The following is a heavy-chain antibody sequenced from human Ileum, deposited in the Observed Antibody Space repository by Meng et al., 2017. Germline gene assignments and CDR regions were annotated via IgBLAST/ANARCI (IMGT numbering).Heavy chain of an antibody. D-gene: IGHD6-13*01. J-gene: IGHJ4*02. CDR3: ARVAAAGRN. CDR1: GGYVSSFA. CDR2: INPIFGSA. V-gene: IGHV1-69*06. Sequence: QGQVVRSGAGGTNPGSSGKCICKDSGGYVSSFAISWVGQAPGQGLEWMGRINPIFGSADYAQKFQGRVTITADKSTSTAYMELSSLRSEDTAVYYCARVAAAGRNWRQGTLVTVSS.